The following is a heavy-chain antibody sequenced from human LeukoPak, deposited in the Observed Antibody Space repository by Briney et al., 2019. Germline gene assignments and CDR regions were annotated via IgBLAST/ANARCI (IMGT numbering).Heavy chain of an antibody. CDR1: GYTFTSYG. Sequence: ASVKVSCKASGYTFTSYGISWVRQAPGQGLEWMGWISAYNGNTNYAQKLQGRVTMTTDTSTSTAYMELRSLRSDDTAVYYCASTYYYGSGSYWDDFDIWGQGTMVTVSS. D-gene: IGHD3-10*01. CDR2: ISAYNGNT. J-gene: IGHJ3*02. CDR3: ASTYYYGSGSYWDDFDI. V-gene: IGHV1-18*01.